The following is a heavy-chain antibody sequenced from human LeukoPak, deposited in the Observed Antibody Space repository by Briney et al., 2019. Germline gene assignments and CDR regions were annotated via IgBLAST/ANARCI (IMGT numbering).Heavy chain of an antibody. CDR3: ANSQKAGGD. Sequence: GGSLRLSCAASGFTFSIYAMSWVRQAPGKGLEWVSAISGSGGSTYYADSVKGRFTISRDNSKNTLYLHMNSPRGEDASVYYWANSQKAGGDWGQGTPVTVSS. CDR1: GFTFSIYA. D-gene: IGHD3-16*01. CDR2: ISGSGGST. J-gene: IGHJ4*02. V-gene: IGHV3-23*01.